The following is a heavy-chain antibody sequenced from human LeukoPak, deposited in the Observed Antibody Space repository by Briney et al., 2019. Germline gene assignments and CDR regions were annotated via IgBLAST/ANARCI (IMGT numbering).Heavy chain of an antibody. Sequence: SETLSLTCTVSGGSISSSRYYWGWIRQPPGKGLEWIGSIYYSGSTYYNPSLKSRVTISVDTSRNQFSLKLSSVTAADTAVYYCASYSGSYSFYYYYYYMDVWGKGTTVTVSS. CDR2: IYYSGST. CDR1: GGSISSSRYY. D-gene: IGHD3-10*01. CDR3: ASYSGSYSFYYYYYYMDV. V-gene: IGHV4-39*07. J-gene: IGHJ6*03.